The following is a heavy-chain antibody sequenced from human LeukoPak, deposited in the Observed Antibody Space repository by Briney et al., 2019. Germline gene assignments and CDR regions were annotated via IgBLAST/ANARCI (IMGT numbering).Heavy chain of an antibody. Sequence: GGSLRLSCQGSGYRFISYWITWVREMPGKGLEWLGRIDPTDSYTTYSPSFQGHVTISADKSISTTYLQWSSLKASDTAMYYSARLPSGYSGYPYSDYWGQGTLVTVSS. V-gene: IGHV5-10-1*01. CDR2: IDPTDSYT. CDR3: ARLPSGYSGYPYSDY. D-gene: IGHD5-12*01. J-gene: IGHJ4*02. CDR1: GYRFISYW.